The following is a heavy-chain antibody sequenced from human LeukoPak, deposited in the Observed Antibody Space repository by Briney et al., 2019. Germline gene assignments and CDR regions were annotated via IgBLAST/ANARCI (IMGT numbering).Heavy chain of an antibody. J-gene: IGHJ4*02. CDR2: ISSSSSYI. CDR1: GFTFSTYS. D-gene: IGHD6-13*01. V-gene: IGHV3-21*01. Sequence: GGSLRLSRAASGFTFSTYSMNWVRQAPGKGLEWVSSISSSSSYIYYADSVKGRFTISRDNAKNSLYLQMNSLRAEDTAVYYCARDRESSSWFDYWGQGTLVTVSS. CDR3: ARDRESSSWFDY.